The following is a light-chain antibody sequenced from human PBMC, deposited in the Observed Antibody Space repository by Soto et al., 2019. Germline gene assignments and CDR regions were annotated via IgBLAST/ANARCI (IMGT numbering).Light chain of an antibody. J-gene: IGKJ1*01. Sequence: EIVLTQSPGTLSLSPGEGATLSCRASQSVSTNLAWYQQKPGQAPRLLIYSVSTRATGIPARFSGSGSGTEFTLTITSLQSEDFAVYYCQQYNNWWTFGQGTKVEIK. CDR1: QSVSTN. V-gene: IGKV3-15*01. CDR3: QQYNNWWT. CDR2: SVS.